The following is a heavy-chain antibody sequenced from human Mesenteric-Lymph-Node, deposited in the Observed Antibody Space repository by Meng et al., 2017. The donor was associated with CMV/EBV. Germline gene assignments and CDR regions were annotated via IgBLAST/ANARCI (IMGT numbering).Heavy chain of an antibody. V-gene: IGHV3-23*01. CDR2: ISGSGGST. CDR1: GFTFSSYA. D-gene: IGHD1-26*01. CDR3: AKPGSYYPYWYFDL. J-gene: IGHJ2*01. Sequence: AGFTFSSYAMSWVRQAPGKGLEWVSAISGSGGSTYYADSVKGRFTISRDNSKNTLYLQMNSLRAEDTAVYYCAKPGSYYPYWYFDLWGRGTLVTVSS.